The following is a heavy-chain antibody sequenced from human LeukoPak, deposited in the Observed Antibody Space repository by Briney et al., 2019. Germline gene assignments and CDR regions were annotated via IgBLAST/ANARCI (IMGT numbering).Heavy chain of an antibody. CDR3: ARGCSTTSCYYWYFDL. CDR1: RVPPLVLTT. CDR2: ISSGGNTI. Sequence: PVGSLSPSGAVSRVPPLVLTTGAVSEAPGEGLGWVSYISSGGNTIIYADSVKGRFTISRDNAKISLYLQMNSKIYQDRGLYYCARGCSTTSCYYWYFDLWGRGTLVTVSS. J-gene: IGHJ2*01. D-gene: IGHD2-2*01. V-gene: IGHV3-11*04.